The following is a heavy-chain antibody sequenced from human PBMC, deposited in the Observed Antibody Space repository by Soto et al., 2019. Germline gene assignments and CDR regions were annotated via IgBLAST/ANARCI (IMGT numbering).Heavy chain of an antibody. D-gene: IGHD3-9*01. Sequence: SESLSLTCAVYGGSFSGYYWSWIRQPPGKGLEWIGYIYYSGSTNYNPSLKSRVTISVDTSKNQFSLKLSSVTAADTAVYYCARQILTGYYPYYYYYYGMDVWGQGTTVTVSS. CDR1: GGSFSGYY. CDR3: ARQILTGYYPYYYYYYGMDV. CDR2: IYYSGST. V-gene: IGHV4-59*01. J-gene: IGHJ6*02.